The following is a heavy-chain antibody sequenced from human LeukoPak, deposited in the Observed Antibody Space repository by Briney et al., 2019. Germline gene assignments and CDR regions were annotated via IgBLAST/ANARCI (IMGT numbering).Heavy chain of an antibody. CDR1: GFTFSSYW. CDR2: INSDGSST. D-gene: IGHD3-10*01. Sequence: GGSLRLSCAASGFTFSSYWMHWVRQAPGKGLLWVSRINSDGSSTSYADSVKGRFTISRDNAKNSLYLQMNSLRAEDTAVYFCAKFQGHYGDSEYYFDSWGQGALVTVSS. V-gene: IGHV3-74*01. J-gene: IGHJ4*02. CDR3: AKFQGHYGDSEYYFDS.